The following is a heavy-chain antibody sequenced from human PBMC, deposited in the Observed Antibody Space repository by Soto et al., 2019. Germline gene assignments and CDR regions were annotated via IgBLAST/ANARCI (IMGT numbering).Heavy chain of an antibody. V-gene: IGHV3-7*03. CDR2: IKQDGSEK. CDR3: ARDYNWNYASIYDAFDI. J-gene: IGHJ3*02. D-gene: IGHD1-7*01. Sequence: SGGSLRLSCAASGFTFSSYWMSWVRQAPGKGLEWVANIKQDGSEKYYVDSVKGRFTISRDNAKNSLYLQMNSLRAEDTAVYYCARDYNWNYASIYDAFDIWGQGTMVTVSS. CDR1: GFTFSSYW.